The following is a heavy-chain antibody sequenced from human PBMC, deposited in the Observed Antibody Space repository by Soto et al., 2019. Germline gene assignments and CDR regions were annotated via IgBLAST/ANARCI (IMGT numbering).Heavy chain of an antibody. CDR1: GYSFADYH. V-gene: IGHV1-2*04. Sequence: GASVKVSCKASGYSFADYHIHWVRQAPGQGLEWLGRINPKSGGTSTAQKFQGWVTMTTDTSISTASMELTRLTSDDTAIYYCARGDSTDCSNGVCSFFYNHDMDVWGQGTTVTVSS. D-gene: IGHD2-8*01. J-gene: IGHJ6*02. CDR3: ARGDSTDCSNGVCSFFYNHDMDV. CDR2: INPKSGGT.